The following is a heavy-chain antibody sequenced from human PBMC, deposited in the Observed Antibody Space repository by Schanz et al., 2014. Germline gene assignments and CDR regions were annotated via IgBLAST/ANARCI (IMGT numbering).Heavy chain of an antibody. CDR1: GYTFTRSG. CDR2: IGGSDGNT. Sequence: QVQLVQSGGEVKTPGASVKVSCKASGYTFTRSGISWVRQAPGQGLEGMGWIGGSDGNTNFAQKFQGRVTMTTDTSTSTVYMELRSLTSDDSAVYYCARDRDQWDGNYLDYWGQGTLVTVSS. CDR3: ARDRDQWDGNYLDY. D-gene: IGHD1-26*01. J-gene: IGHJ4*02. V-gene: IGHV1-18*01.